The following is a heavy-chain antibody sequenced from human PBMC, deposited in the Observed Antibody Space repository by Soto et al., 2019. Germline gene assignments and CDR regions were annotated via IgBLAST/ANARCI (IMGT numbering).Heavy chain of an antibody. CDR1: GFTFGDYA. Sequence: GGSLRLSCTASGFTFGDYAMSWVRQAPGKGLEWVGFIRSKAYGGTTEYAASVKGRFTISRDDSKSIAYLQMNSLKTEDTAVYYCTRGRVSLDYWGQGTLVTVSS. J-gene: IGHJ4*02. V-gene: IGHV3-49*04. CDR2: IRSKAYGGTT. CDR3: TRGRVSLDY. D-gene: IGHD6-13*01.